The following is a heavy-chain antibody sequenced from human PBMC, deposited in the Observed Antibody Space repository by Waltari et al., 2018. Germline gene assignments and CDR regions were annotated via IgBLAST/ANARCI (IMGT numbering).Heavy chain of an antibody. D-gene: IGHD3-3*01. CDR3: ATTLRFLEWPYFDY. CDR1: GYTLTELS. V-gene: IGHV1-24*01. CDR2: FDPEDGET. J-gene: IGHJ4*02. Sequence: QVQLVQSGAEVKQPGASVKVSCKVSGYTLTELSLPWVRQAPGKGLEWMGGFDPEDGETIYAQKFQGRVTMTEDTSTDTAYMELSSLRSEDTAVYYCATTLRFLEWPYFDYWGQGTLVTVSS.